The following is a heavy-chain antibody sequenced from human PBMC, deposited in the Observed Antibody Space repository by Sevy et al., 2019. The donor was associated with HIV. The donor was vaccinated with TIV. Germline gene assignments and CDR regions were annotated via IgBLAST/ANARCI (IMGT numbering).Heavy chain of an antibody. CDR2: ISYDGSNK. Sequence: GGSLRLSCAASGFTFSSYAMDWVRQAPGKGLEWVAVISYDGSNKYYADSVKGRFTISRDNSKNTLYLQMNSLRAEDTAVYYCARSLTMIVVVIDAFDIWGQGTMVTVSS. D-gene: IGHD3-22*01. V-gene: IGHV3-30-3*01. J-gene: IGHJ3*02. CDR1: GFTFSSYA. CDR3: ARSLTMIVVVIDAFDI.